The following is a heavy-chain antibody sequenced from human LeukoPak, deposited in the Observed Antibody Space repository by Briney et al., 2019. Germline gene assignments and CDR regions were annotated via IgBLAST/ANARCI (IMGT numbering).Heavy chain of an antibody. CDR3: ARQIAYYYDSSGYYTTDY. J-gene: IGHJ4*02. CDR2: IYYDGSDK. CDR1: GFTFSSYA. Sequence: GGSLRLSCSASGFTFSSYAMHRVRQAPGKGLEWVAIIYYDGSDKYYADSVKGRFTISRDNSKDTLYLQMNSLRAEDTAVYYCARQIAYYYDSSGYYTTDYWGQGTLVTVSS. V-gene: IGHV3-30*04. D-gene: IGHD3-22*01.